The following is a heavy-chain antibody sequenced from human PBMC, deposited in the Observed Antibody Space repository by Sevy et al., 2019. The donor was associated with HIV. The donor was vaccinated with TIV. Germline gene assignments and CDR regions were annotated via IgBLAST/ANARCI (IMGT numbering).Heavy chain of an antibody. CDR2: IWYDGSNK. D-gene: IGHD3-10*01. CDR3: ARDLGSTLLWFGEPHLDY. Sequence: GGSLRLSCAASGFTFSSYGMHWVRQAPGKGLEWVAVIWYDGSNKYYADSVKGRFTISRDNSKNTLYLQMNSLRAEDTAVYYCARDLGSTLLWFGEPHLDYWGQGTLVTVSS. CDR1: GFTFSSYG. J-gene: IGHJ4*02. V-gene: IGHV3-33*01.